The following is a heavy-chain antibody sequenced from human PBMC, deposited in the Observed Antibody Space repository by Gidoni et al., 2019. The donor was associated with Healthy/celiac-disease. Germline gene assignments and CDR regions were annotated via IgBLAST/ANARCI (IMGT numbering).Heavy chain of an antibody. CDR3: ARSQDSGYDFDY. J-gene: IGHJ4*02. V-gene: IGHV4-59*01. Sequence: QVRLQGSRPGLVKPSETLSLTCAVSGGSISSYYCSWIRQPPGKGLEWIGYIYYSGSTNYNPSLKSRVTISVDTSKNQFSLKLRPVTAADTAVYYCARSQDSGYDFDYWGQGTLVTVSS. CDR1: GGSISSYY. CDR2: IYYSGST. D-gene: IGHD5-12*01.